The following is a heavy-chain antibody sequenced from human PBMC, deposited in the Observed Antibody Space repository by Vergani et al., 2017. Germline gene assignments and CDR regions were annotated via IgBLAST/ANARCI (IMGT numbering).Heavy chain of an antibody. J-gene: IGHJ4*02. CDR3: ARIKIGXAYY. D-gene: IGHD2/OR15-2a*01. Sequence: QVQLQESGPGLVKASETLYLTCTVSGYSISSGYYWGWIRQPPGKGVEWICSIYHSWSTSYNPSLKSRVTISVDTSKNQFSLKLSTVTTADTSLYYCARIKIGXAYYWGQGTLVTVSS. CDR2: IYHSWST. V-gene: IGHV4-38-2*02. CDR1: GYSISSGYY.